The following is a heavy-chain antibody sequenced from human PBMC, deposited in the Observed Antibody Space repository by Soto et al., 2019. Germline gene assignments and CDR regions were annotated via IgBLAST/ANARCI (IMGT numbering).Heavy chain of an antibody. CDR3: ARHPLTGTTCWFDP. J-gene: IGHJ5*02. Sequence: XTLSLTCTVSGGSLSSSSYYWGWIRQPPEKGLEWIGSIYYSGSTYYNPSLKSRVTISVDTSKNQFSLKLSSLTSADTALYYCARHPLTGTTCWFDPWGQGTLGTVS. CDR1: GGSLSSSSYY. CDR2: IYYSGST. D-gene: IGHD1-7*01. V-gene: IGHV4-39*01.